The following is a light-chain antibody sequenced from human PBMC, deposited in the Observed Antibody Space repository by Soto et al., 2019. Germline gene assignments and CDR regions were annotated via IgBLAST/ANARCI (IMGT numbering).Light chain of an antibody. CDR1: QSVLYSSNNKNY. Sequence: DIVMTQSPDSLAVSLGERATINCKSSQSVLYSSNNKNYLAWYQQKPGQPPKLLIYWASTRESGVPDRFSGSGFWTSFTLTISSLQAEDVAVYYCQQYYSTPWTIGQGTKVEIK. CDR3: QQYYSTPWT. CDR2: WAS. J-gene: IGKJ1*01. V-gene: IGKV4-1*01.